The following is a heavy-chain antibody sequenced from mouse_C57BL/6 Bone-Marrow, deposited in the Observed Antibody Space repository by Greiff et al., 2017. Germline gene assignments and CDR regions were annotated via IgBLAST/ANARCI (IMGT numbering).Heavy chain of an antibody. CDR1: GYTFTSYW. CDR2: VNPSNGGT. V-gene: IGHV1-53*01. D-gene: IGHD1-1*01. Sequence: QQPGTELVKPGASVKLSCKASGYTFTSYWLHWVKQRPGQGLEWIGNVNPSNGGTKYNEKFKSKATLTVDKSSSTAYMRLSSLTSEDSAVYYCAIVPYYYCSSLDYRGQGTTLTVSS. J-gene: IGHJ2*01. CDR3: AIVPYYYCSSLDY.